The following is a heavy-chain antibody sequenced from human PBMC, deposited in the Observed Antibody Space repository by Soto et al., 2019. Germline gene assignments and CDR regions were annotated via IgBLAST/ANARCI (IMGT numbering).Heavy chain of an antibody. CDR1: GFTFGDYA. CDR2: IRSKAYGGTT. D-gene: IGHD5-18*01. J-gene: IGHJ6*02. Sequence: PGGSLRLSCTASGFTFGDYAMSWFRQAPGKGLEWVGFIRSKAYGGTTEYAASVKGRFTISRDDSKSIAYLQMNSLKTEDTAVYYCTRDGGDSWYYYYGMDVWGQGTTVTVSS. V-gene: IGHV3-49*03. CDR3: TRDGGDSWYYYYGMDV.